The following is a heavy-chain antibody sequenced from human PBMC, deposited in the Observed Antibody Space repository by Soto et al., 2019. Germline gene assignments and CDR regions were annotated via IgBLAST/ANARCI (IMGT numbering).Heavy chain of an antibody. Sequence: GASVKGSCKASGYTFTSYGISWLLQAPGQGLEWMGGIIPIFGTANYAQKFQGRVTITADESTSTAYMELSSLRSEDTAVYYCARGSREDIVCLDYWGQGTLVTVSS. V-gene: IGHV1-69*13. D-gene: IGHD2-15*01. CDR3: ARGSREDIVCLDY. CDR2: IIPIFGTA. CDR1: GYTFTSYG. J-gene: IGHJ4*02.